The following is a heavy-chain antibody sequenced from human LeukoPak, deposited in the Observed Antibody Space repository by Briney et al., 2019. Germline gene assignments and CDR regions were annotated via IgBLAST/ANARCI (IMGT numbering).Heavy chain of an antibody. Sequence: PGGSLRLSCAASGFIFSDHWMQWVRQAPGKGLVWLSRINNDGSSTIYADSVKGRFTFSRDNAENTLFLEMSSLRVEDTAVYYCVRERNNFWSGHHSIFDSWGQGTLVTVSS. CDR3: VRERNNFWSGHHSIFDS. J-gene: IGHJ4*02. D-gene: IGHD3-3*01. CDR2: INNDGSST. V-gene: IGHV3-74*01. CDR1: GFIFSDHW.